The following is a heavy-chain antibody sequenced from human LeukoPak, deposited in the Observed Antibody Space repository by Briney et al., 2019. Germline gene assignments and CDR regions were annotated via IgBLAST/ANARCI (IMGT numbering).Heavy chain of an antibody. J-gene: IGHJ4*02. CDR1: GGSISSYY. CDR3: ARAAVPYYFDY. CDR2: IYYSGST. V-gene: IGHV4-59*01. Sequence: SETLSLTCTVSGGSISSYYWSWIRQPPGKGLEWIGYIYYSGSTNYIPSLKSRVTISVDTSKNQFSLKLSSVTAADTAVYYCARAAVPYYFDYWGQGTLVTVSS. D-gene: IGHD2-2*01.